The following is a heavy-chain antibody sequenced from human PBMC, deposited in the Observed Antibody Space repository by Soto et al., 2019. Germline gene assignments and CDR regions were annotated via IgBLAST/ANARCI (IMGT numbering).Heavy chain of an antibody. CDR2: ISYDGSNK. D-gene: IGHD3-22*01. CDR1: GFTFSSYG. Sequence: QVQLVESGGGVVQPGRSLRLSCAASGFTFSSYGMHWVRQAPGKGLEWVAVISYDGSNKYYADSVKGRFTISRDNSKNTLYLQMISLSAEDTAVYSCAYGGYYVSGGYFDYWGQGTLVTVSS. J-gene: IGHJ4*02. CDR3: AYGGYYVSGGYFDY. V-gene: IGHV3-30*03.